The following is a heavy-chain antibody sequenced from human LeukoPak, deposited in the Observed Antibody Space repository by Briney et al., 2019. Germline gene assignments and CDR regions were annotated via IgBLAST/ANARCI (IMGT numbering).Heavy chain of an antibody. Sequence: GGSLRLSCAASGFTFSSYAMHWVRQAPGKGLEWVAVISYDGSNKYYADSVKGRFTISRDNSKNTLYLQMNSLRAEDTAVYYCARDLFDPPNGYVDTAMIPDYWGQGTLVTVSS. V-gene: IGHV3-30*04. D-gene: IGHD5-18*01. CDR2: ISYDGSNK. J-gene: IGHJ4*02. CDR1: GFTFSSYA. CDR3: ARDLFDPPNGYVDTAMIPDY.